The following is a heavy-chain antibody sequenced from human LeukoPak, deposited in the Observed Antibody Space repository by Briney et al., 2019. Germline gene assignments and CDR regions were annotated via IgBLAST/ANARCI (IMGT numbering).Heavy chain of an antibody. CDR2: TYYSGSA. J-gene: IGHJ4*02. V-gene: IGHV4-30-4*01. Sequence: PSETLSLTCTVSGGSITSDDYYWSWIRQPPGKGLEWIGYTYYSGSAYYNPSLKSRVVISVDMSKTQFSLKVTSVTAADMAVYYCARAPVRGVSGYYFDHWGQGTLVTVSS. D-gene: IGHD3-10*01. CDR1: GGSITSDDYY. CDR3: ARAPVRGVSGYYFDH.